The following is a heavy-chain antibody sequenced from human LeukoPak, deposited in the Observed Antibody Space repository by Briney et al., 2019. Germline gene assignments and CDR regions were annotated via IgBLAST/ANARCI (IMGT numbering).Heavy chain of an antibody. CDR3: ARYLHYYVAMCV. V-gene: IGHV3-23*05. D-gene: IGHD3-10*02. CDR2: IGSDNKP. J-gene: IGHJ6*02. Sequence: GGSLRLSCEASGFTFSAYATISVRQAPGQGLEWVSSIGSDNKPHYSESVKGRFAISRDNSKSMLFLQLNSLRAEDTALYYCARYLHYYVAMCVWGRGTTVTVSS. CDR1: GFTFSAYA.